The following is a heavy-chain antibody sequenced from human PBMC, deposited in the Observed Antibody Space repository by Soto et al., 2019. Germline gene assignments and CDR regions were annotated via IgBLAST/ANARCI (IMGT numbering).Heavy chain of an antibody. CDR2: ISGSGGST. J-gene: IGHJ3*02. CDR1: GFTFSSYA. V-gene: IGHV3-23*01. D-gene: IGHD2-15*01. CDR3: AKAYIVVVVAATIAFDI. Sequence: GGSLRLSCAASGFTFSSYAMSWVRQAPGKGLEWVSAISGSGGSTYYADSVKGRFTISRDNSKNTLYLQMNSLRAEDTAVYYCAKAYIVVVVAATIAFDIWGQGTMVTVSS.